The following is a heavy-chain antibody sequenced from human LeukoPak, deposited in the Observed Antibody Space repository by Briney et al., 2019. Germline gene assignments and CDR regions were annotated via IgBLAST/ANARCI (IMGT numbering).Heavy chain of an antibody. D-gene: IGHD5-12*01. V-gene: IGHV3-15*01. Sequence: GGSLILSCAASGFAFSNAWMSWVRQAPGKGLEWVGRIKSKTDGGTTDYAAPVKGRFTISRDDPKNTLYLQMNSLKTEDTAVYYCTTGGYGGQFDYWGQGTLVTVSS. CDR2: IKSKTDGGTT. CDR1: GFAFSNAW. J-gene: IGHJ4*02. CDR3: TTGGYGGQFDY.